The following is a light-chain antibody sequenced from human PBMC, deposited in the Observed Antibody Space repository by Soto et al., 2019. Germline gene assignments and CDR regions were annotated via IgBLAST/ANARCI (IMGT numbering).Light chain of an antibody. CDR3: ISYASINTDV. CDR1: SSDVGGYDY. CDR2: DVT. V-gene: IGLV2-14*01. J-gene: IGLJ1*01. Sequence: QSALTQPASVSGSPGQSITISCTGTSSDVGGYDYVSWYQQHPGKAPKLMIYDVTNRPSGGSNRFSGSKSGNTASLTISGLQAEDEADYYCISYASINTDVFGTGTKVTVL.